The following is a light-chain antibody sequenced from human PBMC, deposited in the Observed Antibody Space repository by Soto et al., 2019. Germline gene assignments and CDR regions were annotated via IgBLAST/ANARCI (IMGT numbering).Light chain of an antibody. J-gene: IGKJ5*01. V-gene: IGKV3-20*01. CDR1: ESVGDY. CDR3: QQYGSSPPAT. Sequence: EIVLTQSPVSLSLSPGERATLSCWASESVGDYLAWYQQKPGQAPRLLIYGATKRTSGTPDRFSGSGSGTDFTLTISRLEPEDFAVYYCQQYGSSPPATFGQGTRLEIK. CDR2: GAT.